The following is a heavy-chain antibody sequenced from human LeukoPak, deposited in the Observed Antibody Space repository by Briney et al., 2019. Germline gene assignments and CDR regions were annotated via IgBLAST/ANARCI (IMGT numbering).Heavy chain of an antibody. V-gene: IGHV4-4*07. CDR2: IHTSGIT. J-gene: IGHJ6*04. CDR1: GGSISNYF. CDR3: ARFPRVFGVVSYMDV. D-gene: IGHD3-3*01. Sequence: SETLSLTCTVSGGSISNYFWSWIRQPAGKGLEWIGRIHTSGITNYNPSLKSRVTMSVDTSKNQFSLKLSSVTAADTAVYYCARFPRVFGVVSYMDVWGKGTTVTVSS.